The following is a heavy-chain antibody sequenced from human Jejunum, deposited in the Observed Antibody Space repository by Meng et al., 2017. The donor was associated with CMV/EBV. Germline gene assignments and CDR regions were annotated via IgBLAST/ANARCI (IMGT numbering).Heavy chain of an antibody. CDR2: FYYTGST. J-gene: IGHJ4*02. V-gene: IGHV4-4*07. Sequence: QVHLWALGPGLVTPSDALSLSCTVSGGSITDYYWSCLRQPAGKRLELIGRFYYTGSTNYNPSLENRVTMSLDTSKNRFSLNLSSVTAADTAVYYCARAAVDTGDFDLWGLGILVTVFS. CDR3: ARAAVDTGDFDL. CDR1: GGSITDYY. D-gene: IGHD6-25*01.